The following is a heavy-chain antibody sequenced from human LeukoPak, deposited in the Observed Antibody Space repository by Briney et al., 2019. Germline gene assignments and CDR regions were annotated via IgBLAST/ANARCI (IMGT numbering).Heavy chain of an antibody. Sequence: GGSLRLSCAASGFTFSSYAMHWVRQAPGKGLEYVSAISSNGGSTYYANSVKGRFTISRDNSKNTLYLQMGSLRAEDMAVYYCARDRVGRGPHWIRSMDVWGKGTTVTVSS. CDR3: ARDRVGRGPHWIRSMDV. V-gene: IGHV3-64*01. J-gene: IGHJ6*03. CDR1: GFTFSSYA. CDR2: ISSNGGST. D-gene: IGHD1-26*01.